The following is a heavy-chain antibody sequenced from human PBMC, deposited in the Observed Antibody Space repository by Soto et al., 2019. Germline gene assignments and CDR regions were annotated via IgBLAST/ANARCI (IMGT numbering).Heavy chain of an antibody. V-gene: IGHV2-5*02. CDR2: VYWDDDK. CDR3: AHMIEGACFDH. J-gene: IGHJ4*02. CDR1: GFSLSTSGMG. D-gene: IGHD2-21*01. Sequence: SGPTLVNPTHTLTLTCTFSGFSLSTSGMGVGWIPQPPGKALDWLALVYWDDDKRYSPSLKSRLTITKDTSKNQVVLTMTYMDPVDTATYYCAHMIEGACFDHWGQGTLVTVSS.